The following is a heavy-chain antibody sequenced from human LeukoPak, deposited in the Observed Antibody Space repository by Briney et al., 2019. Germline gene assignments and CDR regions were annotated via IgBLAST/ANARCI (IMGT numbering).Heavy chain of an antibody. J-gene: IGHJ4*02. V-gene: IGHV1-69*04. Sequence: SGKVSCKASGGTFSSYAISWVRQAPGQGLDWMGRIIPILGIANYAQKFQGRVTITADKSTSTDYMELSSLRSEDTAVYYCARETNDYYDSSEFDYWGQGTLVTVSS. CDR1: GGTFSSYA. D-gene: IGHD3-22*01. CDR3: ARETNDYYDSSEFDY. CDR2: IIPILGIA.